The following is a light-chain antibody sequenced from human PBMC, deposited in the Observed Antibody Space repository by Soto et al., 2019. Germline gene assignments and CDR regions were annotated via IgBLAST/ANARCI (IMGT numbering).Light chain of an antibody. CDR2: GAS. CDR1: ESVGST. V-gene: IGKV3-15*01. J-gene: IGKJ4*02. Sequence: EIFMTQSPATLSVYPGEKVILSCRASESVGSTLAWYQQKPGQAPRLLIRGASTRATGVPARFSGSGSGTEFTLTIISLQSEYFAVYYCQQYSTSLTFGGGTTLEIK. CDR3: QQYSTSLT.